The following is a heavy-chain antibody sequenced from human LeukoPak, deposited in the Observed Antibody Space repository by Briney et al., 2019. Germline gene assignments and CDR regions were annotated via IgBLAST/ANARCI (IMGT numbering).Heavy chain of an antibody. J-gene: IGHJ3*01. Sequence: GGSLRLSCAASGFAFSSYAMTWVRQAPGKGLEWVSSITGNGGVTSYADSVKGRFTVTRDNSKNTLYLQMNSLRAEDTAVYYCAKDPNGDYFGAFDFWGQGTTVTVSS. D-gene: IGHD4-17*01. V-gene: IGHV3-23*01. CDR1: GFAFSSYA. CDR3: AKDPNGDYFGAFDF. CDR2: ITGNGGVT.